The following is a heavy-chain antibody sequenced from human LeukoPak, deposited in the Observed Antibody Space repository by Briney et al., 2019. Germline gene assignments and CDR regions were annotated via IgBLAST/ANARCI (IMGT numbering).Heavy chain of an antibody. CDR2: INHSGTT. V-gene: IGHV4-61*10. CDR1: GGSISSGSYY. Sequence: SETLSLTCTVSGGSISSGSYYWSWIRQPAGKGLEWIGEINHSGTTYLNPSLKSRVSISVDTSKNQFSLKLNSVTGADRGFYYCARDRDPYYYGSGSYLDYWGQGTLVTVSS. J-gene: IGHJ4*02. CDR3: ARDRDPYYYGSGSYLDY. D-gene: IGHD3-10*01.